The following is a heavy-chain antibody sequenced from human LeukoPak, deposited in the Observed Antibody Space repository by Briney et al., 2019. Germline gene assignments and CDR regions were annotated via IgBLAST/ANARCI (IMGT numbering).Heavy chain of an antibody. D-gene: IGHD3-10*01. V-gene: IGHV3-48*04. Sequence: GGSLRLSCAASGFSFSTYSMSWVRQAPGRGLEWISYISRSSDSIYYADSVKGRFTISRDNAKNSLYLQMNSLRAEDTAVYYCARGRRGSQGAFDIWGQGTMVTVSS. J-gene: IGHJ3*02. CDR3: ARGRRGSQGAFDI. CDR1: GFSFSTYS. CDR2: ISRSSDSI.